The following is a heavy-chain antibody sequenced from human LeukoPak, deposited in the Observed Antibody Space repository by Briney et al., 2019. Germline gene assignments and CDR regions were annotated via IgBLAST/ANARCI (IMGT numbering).Heavy chain of an antibody. Sequence: PGGSLRLSCAASGFTFSSYSMNWVRQAPGKGLEWVSSISSSSSYIYYADSVKGRFTISRDNAKNSLYLQMNSLRAEDTAVYYCARGRMETYYYESSGYSTADYWGQGTLVTVSS. CDR2: ISSSSSYI. D-gene: IGHD3-22*01. J-gene: IGHJ4*02. CDR3: ARGRMETYYYESSGYSTADY. CDR1: GFTFSSYS. V-gene: IGHV3-21*01.